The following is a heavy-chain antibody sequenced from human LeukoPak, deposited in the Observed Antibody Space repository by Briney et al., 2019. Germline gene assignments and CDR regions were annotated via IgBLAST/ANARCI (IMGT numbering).Heavy chain of an antibody. V-gene: IGHV3-9*01. J-gene: IGHJ3*02. D-gene: IGHD1-1*01. CDR2: ISWNSGSI. Sequence: GGSLRLSCAASGFTFDDYAMHWVRQAPGKGLEWVSGISWNSGSIGYADSVKGRFTISRDNAKNSLYLQMNSLRAEDTALYYCARTRHVGALAFDIWGQGTMVTVSS. CDR1: GFTFDDYA. CDR3: ARTRHVGALAFDI.